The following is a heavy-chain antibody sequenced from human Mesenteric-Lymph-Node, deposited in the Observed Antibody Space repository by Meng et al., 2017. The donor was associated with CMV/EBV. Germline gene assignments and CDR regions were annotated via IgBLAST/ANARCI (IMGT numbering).Heavy chain of an antibody. D-gene: IGHD1-26*01. Sequence: SETLSLTCTVSGASVSSGTYYWSWIRQPPGKGLEWIGYIYYSGSTTYNPSLKSRVTISIDTSKNQFSLKLNSVTAADTAVYYCARTRKGAILPRSPHWFDPWGQGTLVTVSS. J-gene: IGHJ5*02. V-gene: IGHV4-61*01. CDR3: ARTRKGAILPRSPHWFDP. CDR2: IYYSGST. CDR1: GASVSSGTYY.